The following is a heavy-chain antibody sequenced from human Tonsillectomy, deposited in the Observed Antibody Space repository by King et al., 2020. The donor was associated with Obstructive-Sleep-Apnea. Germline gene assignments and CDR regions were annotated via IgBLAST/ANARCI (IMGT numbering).Heavy chain of an antibody. CDR2: VYRSGSTT. CDR3: ATRAGYWSGGSCLAGAFDI. D-gene: IGHD2-15*01. CDR1: DYSISSTYY. Sequence: QLQESGPGLVKPSETLSLTCTVSDYSISSTYYWGWIRQAPDKGLEWLGSVYRSGSTTYYTPSLKTRLTISVDTSKNQFSLRLSSVTTADTAVYYCATRAGYWSGGSCLAGAFDIWGQGTMVTVSS. V-gene: IGHV4-38-2*02. J-gene: IGHJ3*02.